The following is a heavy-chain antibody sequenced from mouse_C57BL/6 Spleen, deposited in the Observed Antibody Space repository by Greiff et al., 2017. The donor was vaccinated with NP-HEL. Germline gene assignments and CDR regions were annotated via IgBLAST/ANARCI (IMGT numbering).Heavy chain of an antibody. CDR2: IWSGGST. J-gene: IGHJ4*01. V-gene: IGHV2-2*01. CDR3: ARTLYGSISYYAMDY. CDR1: GFSLTSYG. Sequence: VHLVESGPGLVQPSQSLSITCTVSGFSLTSYGVHWVRQSPGKGLEWLGVIWSGGSTDYNAAFISRLSISKDNSKSQVFFKMNSLQADDTAIYYCARTLYGSISYYAMDYWGQGTSVTVSS. D-gene: IGHD1-1*01.